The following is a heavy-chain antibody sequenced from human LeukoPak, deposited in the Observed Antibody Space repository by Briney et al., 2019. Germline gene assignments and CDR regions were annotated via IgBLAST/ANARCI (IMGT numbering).Heavy chain of an antibody. Sequence: PGGSLRLSCAASGFTFSSYSMNWVRQAPGKGLEWVSYISSSSSTIYYADSVKGRFTISRDNAKNSLYLQMNSLRAEDTAVYYCARDDLLHYNYDILTGEWGQGTLVTVSS. CDR2: ISSSSSTI. CDR1: GFTFSSYS. J-gene: IGHJ4*02. D-gene: IGHD3-9*01. V-gene: IGHV3-48*04. CDR3: ARDDLLHYNYDILTGE.